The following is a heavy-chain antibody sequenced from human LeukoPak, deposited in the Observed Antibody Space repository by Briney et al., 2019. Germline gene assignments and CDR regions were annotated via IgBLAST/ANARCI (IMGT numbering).Heavy chain of an antibody. CDR3: ARDRPGRYCSSTRCYMASPFDP. V-gene: IGHV4-39*07. CDR1: GRSISSSSYY. J-gene: IGHJ5*02. Sequence: SETLSLTCTVSGRSISSSSYYWSWIRQPPGKGLEWIGEINHSGSTNYNPSLKSRVTISVDTCKNQFSLKLSSVTAADTAVYYCARDRPGRYCSSTRCYMASPFDPWGQGTLVTVSS. CDR2: INHSGST. D-gene: IGHD2-2*02.